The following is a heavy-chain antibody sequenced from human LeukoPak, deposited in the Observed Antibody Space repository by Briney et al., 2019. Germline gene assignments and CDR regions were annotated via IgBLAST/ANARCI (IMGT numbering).Heavy chain of an antibody. V-gene: IGHV3-48*01. CDR1: GFTFSSYS. CDR2: ISSSSSTI. J-gene: IGHJ4*02. CDR3: ARSLYSGRYYGGDY. D-gene: IGHD1-26*01. Sequence: GGSLRLSCAASGFTFSSYSMNWVRQAPGKGLEWVSYISSSSSTIYYADSVKGRFTISRDNAKNSLYPQMNSLRAEDTAVYYCARSLYSGRYYGGDYWGQGTLVTVSS.